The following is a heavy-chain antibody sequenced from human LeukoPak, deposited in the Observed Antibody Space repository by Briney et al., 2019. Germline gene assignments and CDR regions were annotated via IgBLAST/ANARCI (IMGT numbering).Heavy chain of an antibody. Sequence: PGGSLRLSCAASGFTFSDYYMSWIRQAPGKGLEWVSDISSTSIYTNYADSVKGRFTISRDNAKNSLYLQMNSLRAEDTAVYYCARGWAYCGGDCYFDYWGQGTLVTVSS. D-gene: IGHD2-21*02. J-gene: IGHJ4*02. CDR2: ISSTSIYT. V-gene: IGHV3-11*06. CDR3: ARGWAYCGGDCYFDY. CDR1: GFTFSDYY.